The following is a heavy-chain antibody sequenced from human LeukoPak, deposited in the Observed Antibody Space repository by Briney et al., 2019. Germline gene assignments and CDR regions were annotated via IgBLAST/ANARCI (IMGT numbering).Heavy chain of an antibody. D-gene: IGHD3-9*01. CDR1: GYTFTSYV. CDR3: ARRQYYDILTGYYKYYYYGMDV. V-gene: IGHV1-8*01. J-gene: IGHJ6*02. CDR2: MNPNSGNT. Sequence: ASVKVSCKASGYTFTSYVINWVRQATGQGLEWMGWMNPNSGNTGYAQKFQGRVTMTRNTSISTAYMELSSLRSEDTAVYYCARRQYYDILTGYYKYYYYGMDVWGQGTTVTVSS.